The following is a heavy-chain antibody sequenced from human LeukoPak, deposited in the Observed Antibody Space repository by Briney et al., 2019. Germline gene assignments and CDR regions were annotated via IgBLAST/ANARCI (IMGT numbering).Heavy chain of an antibody. CDR1: GGSISSSSYY. V-gene: IGHV4-39*07. Sequence: SETLSLTCTVSGGSISSSSYYWGWIRQPPGKGLEWIGSIYYSGSTYYNPSLKSRVTISVDTSKNQFSLKLSSVTAADTAVYYCARDPGRRITIFGVVIPTDAFDIWGQGTMVTVSS. D-gene: IGHD3-3*01. J-gene: IGHJ3*02. CDR2: IYYSGST. CDR3: ARDPGRRITIFGVVIPTDAFDI.